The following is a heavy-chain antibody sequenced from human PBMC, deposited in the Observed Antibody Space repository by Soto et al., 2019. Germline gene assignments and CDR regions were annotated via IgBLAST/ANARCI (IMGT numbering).Heavy chain of an antibody. Sequence: GESLKISCKGSGYSFTNYWIGWVRQMPGKVLEWMGMIYPDDSDTKYSPSFQGQVTFSADKSINTAYLQWSSLKASDTAIYYCARLEWLSLAAWFDPWGQGTLVNVSS. J-gene: IGHJ5*02. V-gene: IGHV5-51*01. CDR3: ARLEWLSLAAWFDP. CDR2: IYPDDSDT. D-gene: IGHD3-3*01. CDR1: GYSFTNYW.